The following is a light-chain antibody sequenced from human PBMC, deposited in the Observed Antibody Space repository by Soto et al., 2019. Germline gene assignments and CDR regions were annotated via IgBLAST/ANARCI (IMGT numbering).Light chain of an antibody. Sequence: EIVLTQSPGTLSLSPGERATLSCGASQSLSGYLAWYQQKPGQAPRLLIYGASSRATDIPDRFIGTGSGTDYTLTISRLEPQDFAVYYCQQFGGSPFTFGPGTKVDLK. CDR1: QSLSGY. CDR3: QQFGGSPFT. J-gene: IGKJ3*01. V-gene: IGKV3-20*01. CDR2: GAS.